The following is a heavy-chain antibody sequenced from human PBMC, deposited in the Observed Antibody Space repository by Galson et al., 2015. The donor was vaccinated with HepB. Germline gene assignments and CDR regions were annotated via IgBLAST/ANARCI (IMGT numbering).Heavy chain of an antibody. CDR1: GYSFTSYW. D-gene: IGHD2-21*02. CDR3: VAYCGGDCLSPNFDY. J-gene: IGHJ4*02. Sequence: QSGAEVTKPGEPLKISCKGSGYSFTSYWIGWVRQMPGKGLEWMGRIDPSDSYTNYSPSFQGHVTISADKSISTAYLQWSSLKASDTAMYYCVAYCGGDCLSPNFDYWGQGTLVTVSS. V-gene: IGHV5-10-1*01. CDR2: IDPSDSYT.